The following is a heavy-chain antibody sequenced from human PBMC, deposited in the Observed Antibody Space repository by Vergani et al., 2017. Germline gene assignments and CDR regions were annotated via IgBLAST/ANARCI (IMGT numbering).Heavy chain of an antibody. CDR2: ISGSGGST. D-gene: IGHD6-13*01. CDR3: AKQRGIAAAGTKTYYYYYYMDV. V-gene: IGHV3-23*01. CDR1: GFTFSSYA. Sequence: EVQLLESGGGLAQPGGSLRLSCAASGFTFSSYAMSWVRQAPGKGLEWVSAISGSGGSTYYADSVKGRFTISRDNSKNTLYLQMNSLRAEDTAVYYCAKQRGIAAAGTKTYYYYYYMDVWGKGP. J-gene: IGHJ6*03.